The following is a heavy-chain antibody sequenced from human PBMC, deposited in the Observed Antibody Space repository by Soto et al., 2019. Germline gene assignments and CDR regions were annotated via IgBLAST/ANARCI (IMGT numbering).Heavy chain of an antibody. CDR3: VRGISYPREYYYYGMDV. Sequence: PGESLKISCKGSGYSFSSYWIGWVRQMPEKGLEWMGIIYPGESDTRYSPSFQGQVTISADKSISTAYLQWSSLKASDTAMYYCVRGISYPREYYYYGMDVWGQGTTVTVSS. CDR1: GYSFSSYW. J-gene: IGHJ6*02. CDR2: IYPGESDT. D-gene: IGHD3-16*02. V-gene: IGHV5-51*01.